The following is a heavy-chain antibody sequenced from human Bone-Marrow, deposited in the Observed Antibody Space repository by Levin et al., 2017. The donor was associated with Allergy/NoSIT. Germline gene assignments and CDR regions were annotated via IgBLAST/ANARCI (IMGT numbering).Heavy chain of an antibody. J-gene: IGHJ4*02. V-gene: IGHV3-7*04. CDR2: INPDGGGK. D-gene: IGHD2-15*01. Sequence: PGESLKISCAASGFTFSTYWMSWVRQAPGKGLECVAKINPDGGGKYYMDSVKGRFTISRDDANHALFLQMNSLRVEDTATYYCTKEDIFRFDYWGQGALVTVSS. CDR3: TKEDIFRFDY. CDR1: GFTFSTYW.